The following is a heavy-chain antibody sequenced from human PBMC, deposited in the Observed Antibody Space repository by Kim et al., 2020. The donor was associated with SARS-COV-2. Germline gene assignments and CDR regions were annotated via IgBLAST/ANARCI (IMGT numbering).Heavy chain of an antibody. J-gene: IGHJ4*02. D-gene: IGHD3-22*01. Sequence: YTQSVEGGITISRDDSKNTLYLQTNSLRAEDTAVYYSTRDSQYWLSFVDSWGQGTLVTVSS. V-gene: IGHV3-30*10. CDR3: TRDSQYWLSFVDS.